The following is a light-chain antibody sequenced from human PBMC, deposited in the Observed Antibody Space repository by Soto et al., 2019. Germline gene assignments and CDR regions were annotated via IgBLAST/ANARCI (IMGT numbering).Light chain of an antibody. Sequence: QSALTQPPSASGSPEQSVTISCTGTSSDVGGYNYVSWYQQHPGKAPKLIICEVNKRPSGVPDRFSGSKSGNTASLTVSGLQAEDEADYYCSSYAGSNNLVFGGGTKLTVL. CDR1: SSDVGGYNY. CDR2: EVN. J-gene: IGLJ2*01. V-gene: IGLV2-8*01. CDR3: SSYAGSNNLV.